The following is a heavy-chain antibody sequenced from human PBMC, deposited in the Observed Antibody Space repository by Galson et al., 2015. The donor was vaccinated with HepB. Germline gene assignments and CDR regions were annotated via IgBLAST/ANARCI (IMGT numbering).Heavy chain of an antibody. V-gene: IGHV3-30*18. D-gene: IGHD3-10*01. Sequence: SLRLSCAASGFSFSSYGMHWVRQAPGKGLEWVAVISYDGNNKYYADSVKGRFTISRDNSKNTLYLQMNSLRAEDTAVYYCAKVLTTYYYGSGTPPPWFDPWGQGTLVTVSS. CDR3: AKVLTTYYYGSGTPPPWFDP. CDR2: ISYDGNNK. CDR1: GFSFSSYG. J-gene: IGHJ5*02.